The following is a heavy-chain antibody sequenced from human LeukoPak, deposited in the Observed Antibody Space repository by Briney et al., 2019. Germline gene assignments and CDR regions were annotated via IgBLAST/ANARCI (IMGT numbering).Heavy chain of an antibody. J-gene: IGHJ4*02. CDR1: GFTFSSYE. CDR3: AKDQSYDYVWGSYRAFDY. Sequence: GGSLRLSCAASGFTFSSYEMNWVRQAPEKGLEWVSYISSSGSTIYYADSVKGRFTISRDNSKNTLYLQMNSLRAEDTAVYYCAKDQSYDYVWGSYRAFDYWGQGTLVTVSS. D-gene: IGHD3-16*02. V-gene: IGHV3-48*03. CDR2: ISSSGSTI.